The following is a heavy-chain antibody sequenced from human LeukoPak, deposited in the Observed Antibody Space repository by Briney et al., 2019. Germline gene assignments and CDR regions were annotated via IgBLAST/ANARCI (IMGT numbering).Heavy chain of an antibody. CDR1: GDRFTNYW. V-gene: IGHV5-51*01. D-gene: IGHD3-10*01. J-gene: IGHJ5*02. CDR3: ARRPLRSQNWFSP. CDR2: IYPGDSDT. Sequence: GDSLKISCKGSGDRFTNYWIGWVRQMPGKGLEWMGIIYPGDSDTRYSPSFQGQVTISVDRATSTAYLQWSSLKASDSAMYYCARRPLRSQNWFSPWGQGTLVTVSS.